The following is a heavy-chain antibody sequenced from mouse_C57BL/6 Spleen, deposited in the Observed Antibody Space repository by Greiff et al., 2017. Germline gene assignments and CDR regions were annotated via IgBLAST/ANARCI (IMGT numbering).Heavy chain of an antibody. CDR2: INPSSGYT. V-gene: IGHV1-7*01. CDR1: GYTFTSYW. CDR3: ARWEDYYGSSSLSWAPY. J-gene: IGHJ3*01. Sequence: QVQLKESGAELAKPGASVKLSCKASGYTFTSYWMHWVKQRPGQGLEWIGYINPSSGYTKYNQKFKDKATLTADKSSSTAYMQLSSLTYEDSAVYYCARWEDYYGSSSLSWAPYWGQGTLVTVSA. D-gene: IGHD1-1*01.